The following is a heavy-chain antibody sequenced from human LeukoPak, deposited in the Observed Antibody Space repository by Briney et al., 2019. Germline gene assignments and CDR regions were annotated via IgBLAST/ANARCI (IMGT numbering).Heavy chain of an antibody. CDR3: ARDLTGASDY. V-gene: IGHV3-30-3*01. J-gene: IGHJ4*02. CDR2: ISYDGSNK. Sequence: PGGSLRLSCAASVFTFSSYSMHWVRQAPSKGREWVAVISYDGSNKYYADSVKGRFTISRDNSKNTLYLQMNSLRAEDTAVYYCARDLTGASDYWGQGTLVTVSS. D-gene: IGHD1-26*01. CDR1: VFTFSSYS.